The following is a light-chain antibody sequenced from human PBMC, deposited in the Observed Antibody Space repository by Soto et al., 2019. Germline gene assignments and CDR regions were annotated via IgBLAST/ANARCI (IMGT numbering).Light chain of an antibody. Sequence: EIVLTQSPGTLSLSPGDRATLSCRASQPVSSSDLAWYQQRPGQAPRLLIYGASSRATGIPDRFSGSGSGTDFTLTISRLEPEDFAVYYCQQCSISTWPFGQGTTVEIK. V-gene: IGKV3-20*01. CDR2: GAS. CDR1: QPVSSSD. J-gene: IGKJ1*01. CDR3: QQCSISTWP.